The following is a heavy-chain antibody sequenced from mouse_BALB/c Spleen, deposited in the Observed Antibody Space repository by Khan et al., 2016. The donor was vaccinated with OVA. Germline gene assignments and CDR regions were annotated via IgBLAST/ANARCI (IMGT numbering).Heavy chain of an antibody. V-gene: IGHV1-7*01. J-gene: IGHJ2*01. CDR2: INPSTGYT. D-gene: IGHD1-1*01. Sequence: QIQLVQSGAELAKPGASVKMSCKASGYTFINYWILWVKQRPGQGLEWIGYINPSTGYTEYNQNFKDKATLTADTSSSTAYMQLSSLTSEDSAVYYCARRGLRWYFDYWGQGTTLTVSS. CDR1: GYTFINYW. CDR3: ARRGLRWYFDY.